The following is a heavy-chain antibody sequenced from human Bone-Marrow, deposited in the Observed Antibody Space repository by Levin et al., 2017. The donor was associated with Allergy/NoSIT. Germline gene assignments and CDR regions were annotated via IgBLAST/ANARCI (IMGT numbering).Heavy chain of an antibody. CDR1: GFPFSNSW. Sequence: LSLTCAASGFPFSNSWMGWVRPAPGKGLEWVANIKQDGSEKHYVDSVKGRFTIFRDNTKNSLYLQMDSLRAEDTAVYYCARDPLAPFDYWGQGTLVTVSS. J-gene: IGHJ4*02. CDR2: IKQDGSEK. CDR3: ARDPLAPFDY. V-gene: IGHV3-7*01.